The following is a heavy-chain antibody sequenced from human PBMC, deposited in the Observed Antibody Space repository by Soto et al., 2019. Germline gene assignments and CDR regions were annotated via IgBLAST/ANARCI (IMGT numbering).Heavy chain of an antibody. J-gene: IGHJ3*02. V-gene: IGHV1-69*13. CDR1: GGTFSSYA. D-gene: IGHD3-22*01. CDR3: ARETNTYYYDPQAFDI. Sequence: EASVKVSCKASGGTFSSYAISWVRQAPGQGLEWMGGIIPIFGTANYAQKFQGRVTITADESTSTAYMELSSLRSEDTAVYYCARETNTYYYDPQAFDIWGQGTMVTVSS. CDR2: IIPIFGTA.